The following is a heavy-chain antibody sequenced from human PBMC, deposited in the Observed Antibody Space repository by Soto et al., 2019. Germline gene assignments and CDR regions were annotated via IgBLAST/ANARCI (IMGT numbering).Heavy chain of an antibody. V-gene: IGHV4-59*01. Sequence: SETLSLTCPVSGGSISSYYWSWIRQPPGKGLEWIGYIYYSGSNNYNPSLKSRVTISVDTSKNQFSLKLSSVTAADTAVYYCARLGHVYYYDSSGYREYFQHWGQGTLVTVSS. CDR1: GGSISSYY. D-gene: IGHD3-22*01. CDR2: IYYSGSN. J-gene: IGHJ1*01. CDR3: ARLGHVYYYDSSGYREYFQH.